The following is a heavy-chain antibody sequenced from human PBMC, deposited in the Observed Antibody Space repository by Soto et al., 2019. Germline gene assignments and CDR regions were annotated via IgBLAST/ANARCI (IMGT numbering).Heavy chain of an antibody. CDR1: GFTFSSYG. CDR3: ARDLHVGATSFDY. V-gene: IGHV3-33*01. J-gene: IGHJ4*02. CDR2: IWYDGSNK. Sequence: GGSLRLSCAASGFTFSSYGMHWVRQAPGKGLEWVAVIWYDGSNKYYADSVKGRFTISRDNSKNTLYLQMNSLRAEDTVVYYCARDLHVGATSFDYWGQGTLVTVSS. D-gene: IGHD1-26*01.